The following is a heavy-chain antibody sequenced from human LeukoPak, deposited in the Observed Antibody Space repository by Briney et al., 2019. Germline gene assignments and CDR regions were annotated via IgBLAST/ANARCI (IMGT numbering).Heavy chain of an antibody. CDR2: ISGSGGST. V-gene: IGHV3-23*01. CDR3: AKVGCSSTSCYSWFDP. J-gene: IGHJ5*02. CDR1: GFTFSSYA. Sequence: PGGSLRLSCAASGFTFSSYAMSWVRQAPGKGLEWVSAISGSGGSTYYADSVKGRFTISRDNSKNTLYLQMNSLRAEDTAVYYCAKVGCSSTSCYSWFDPWGQGTLVTVSS. D-gene: IGHD2-2*02.